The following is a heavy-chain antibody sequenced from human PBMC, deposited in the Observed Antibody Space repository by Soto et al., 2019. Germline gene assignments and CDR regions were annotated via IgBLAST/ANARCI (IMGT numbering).Heavy chain of an antibody. Sequence: ASVKVSCKASGGTFSSYAISWVRQAPGQGLEWMGGIIPIFGTANYAQKFQGRVTITADESTSTAYMELSSLRSEDTAVYYCARGGIAVAGPDNDAFDIWGQGTMVTVSS. D-gene: IGHD6-19*01. V-gene: IGHV1-69*13. CDR1: GGTFSSYA. J-gene: IGHJ3*02. CDR2: IIPIFGTA. CDR3: ARGGIAVAGPDNDAFDI.